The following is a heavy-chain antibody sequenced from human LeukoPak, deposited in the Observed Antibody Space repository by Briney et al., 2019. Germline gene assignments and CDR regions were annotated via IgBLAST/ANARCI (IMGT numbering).Heavy chain of an antibody. CDR2: IIPIFGTA. Sequence: SVKVSCKASGGTFTSYAISWVRQAPGQGLEWMGRIIPIFGTANYAQKFQGRVTITTDESTSTAYMELSSLRSEDTAVYYCARGGSSDVTLGDYFDYWGQGTLVTVSS. V-gene: IGHV1-69*05. D-gene: IGHD2-15*01. CDR1: GGTFTSYA. J-gene: IGHJ4*02. CDR3: ARGGSSDVTLGDYFDY.